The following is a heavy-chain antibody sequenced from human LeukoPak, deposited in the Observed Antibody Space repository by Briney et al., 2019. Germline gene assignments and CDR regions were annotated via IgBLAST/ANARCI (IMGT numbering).Heavy chain of an antibody. CDR3: ARGSAAGLAY. D-gene: IGHD6-13*01. Sequence: SETLSLTCAVYGGSFSGYSWTWIRQPPGKGLEWIGEIDRSGNTNYNPSLKSRLTISVDTYKNQFSLKLSSVTAADTAVYYCARGSAAGLAYWGQGTLVTVSS. CDR2: IDRSGNT. J-gene: IGHJ4*02. V-gene: IGHV4-34*01. CDR1: GGSFSGYS.